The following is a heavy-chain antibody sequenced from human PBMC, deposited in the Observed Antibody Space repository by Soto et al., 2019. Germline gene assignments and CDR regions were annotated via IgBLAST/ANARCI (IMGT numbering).Heavy chain of an antibody. CDR3: VIRYWGKPGVAVAGTGYYFDY. Sequence: EVQLVESGGGLVQPGGSLRLSCSASGFTFSSYAMHWVRQAPGKGLEYVSAISSNGGSTYYADSVKGRFTISRDNSKNTLYLQMSSLRAEDTAMYYCVIRYWGKPGVAVAGTGYYFDYWGQGTLVTISS. J-gene: IGHJ4*02. V-gene: IGHV3-64D*08. D-gene: IGHD6-19*01. CDR2: ISSNGGST. CDR1: GFTFSSYA.